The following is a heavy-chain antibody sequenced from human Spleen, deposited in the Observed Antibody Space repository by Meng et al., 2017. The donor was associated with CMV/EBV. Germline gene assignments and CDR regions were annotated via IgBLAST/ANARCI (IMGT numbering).Heavy chain of an antibody. CDR2: IYYSGST. CDR3: ARGGASSDY. CDR1: GGSIRSSSYY. J-gene: IGHJ4*02. Sequence: QWQEAGPGLVKPSETLSLTCTVSGGSIRSSSYYWGWIRQPPGKGLEWIGSIYYSGSTYYNPSLKSRVTISVDTSKNQFSLKLSSVTAADTAVYYCARGGASSDYWGQGTLVTVSS. V-gene: IGHV4-39*07. D-gene: IGHD1-26*01.